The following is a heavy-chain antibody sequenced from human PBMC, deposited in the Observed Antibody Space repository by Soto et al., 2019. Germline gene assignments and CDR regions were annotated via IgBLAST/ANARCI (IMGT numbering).Heavy chain of an antibody. J-gene: IGHJ6*03. Sequence: ASVKVSCKASGYTFTSYDINWVRQATGQGLEWMGWMNPNSGNTGYAQKFQGRVTMTRNTSISTAYMELSSLRSEDTAVYYCARGHWNDDYYYYYMDVWGKGTTVTVSS. CDR1: GYTFTSYD. CDR2: MNPNSGNT. D-gene: IGHD1-1*01. V-gene: IGHV1-8*01. CDR3: ARGHWNDDYYYYYMDV.